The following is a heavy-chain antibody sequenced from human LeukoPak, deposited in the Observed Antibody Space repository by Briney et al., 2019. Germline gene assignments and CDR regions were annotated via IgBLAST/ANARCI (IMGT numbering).Heavy chain of an antibody. V-gene: IGHV3-20*04. J-gene: IGHJ1*01. CDR1: GFTFDDYG. Sequence: PGGSLRLSCAASGFTFDDYGMTWVRQVPGKGLEWIAEINWIGDTTRYGDSVKGRFTISRDNAKNSLDLQINSLRVEATAFYYCATNPPGRTYLQDWGQGTLVTVSS. CDR2: INWIGDTT. D-gene: IGHD1-1*01. CDR3: ATNPPGRTYLQD.